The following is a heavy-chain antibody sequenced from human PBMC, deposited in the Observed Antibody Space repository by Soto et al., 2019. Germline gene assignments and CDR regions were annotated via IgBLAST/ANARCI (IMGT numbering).Heavy chain of an antibody. Sequence: GGSLRLSCAASGFTFSSYSMNWVRQAPGKGLEWVSSISSSSSYIYYADSVKGRFTISRDNAKNSLYLQMNSLRAEDTAVYYCARDKLLWFGEDIYYYYGMDVWGQGTTVTVSS. CDR1: GFTFSSYS. D-gene: IGHD3-10*01. CDR2: ISSSSSYI. CDR3: ARDKLLWFGEDIYYYYGMDV. J-gene: IGHJ6*02. V-gene: IGHV3-21*01.